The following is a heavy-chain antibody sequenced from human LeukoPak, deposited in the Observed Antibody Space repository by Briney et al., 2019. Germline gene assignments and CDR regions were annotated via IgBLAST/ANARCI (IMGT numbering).Heavy chain of an antibody. V-gene: IGHV4-59*01. CDR2: IYYSGST. J-gene: IGHJ4*02. Sequence: SETLSLTCTVSGGSISSYYWSWIRQPPGKGLEWIGYIYYSGSTNYNPSLKSRVTISVDTSKNQFSLKLSSVTAADTAVYYCARQSYGDYVFDYWGQGTLVTVSS. CDR1: GGSISSYY. CDR3: ARQSYGDYVFDY. D-gene: IGHD4-17*01.